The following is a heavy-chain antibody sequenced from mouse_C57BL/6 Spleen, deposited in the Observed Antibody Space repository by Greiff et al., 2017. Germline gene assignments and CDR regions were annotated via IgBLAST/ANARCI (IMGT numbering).Heavy chain of an antibody. D-gene: IGHD2-3*01. CDR2: IWSGGST. CDR3: ARNLGDGYYSYAMDY. Sequence: VQLKESGPGLVQPSQSLSITCTVSGFSLTSYGVHWVRQSPGKGLEWLGVIWSGGSTDYNAAFISRLSISKDNSKSQVFFKMNSLQADDTAIYYCARNLGDGYYSYAMDYWGQGTSVTVSS. J-gene: IGHJ4*01. V-gene: IGHV2-2*01. CDR1: GFSLTSYG.